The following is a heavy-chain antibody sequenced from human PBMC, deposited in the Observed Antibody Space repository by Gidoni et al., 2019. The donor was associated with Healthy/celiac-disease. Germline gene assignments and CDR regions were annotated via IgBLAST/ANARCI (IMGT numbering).Heavy chain of an antibody. CDR3: TRSAAAGMDHSDDY. Sequence: EVQLVESGGGLVQPGGSLKLSCAASGFTFRGSAMHWVRQASGKGLEWVGRIRSKANSYATAYAASVKGRFTISRDDSKNTAYLQMNSLKTEDTAVYYCTRSAAAGMDHSDDYWGQGTLVTVSS. CDR1: GFTFRGSA. D-gene: IGHD6-13*01. J-gene: IGHJ4*02. V-gene: IGHV3-73*02. CDR2: IRSKANSYAT.